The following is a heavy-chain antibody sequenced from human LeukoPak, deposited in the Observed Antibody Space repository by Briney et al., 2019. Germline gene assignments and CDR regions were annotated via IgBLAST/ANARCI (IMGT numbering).Heavy chain of an antibody. CDR2: INTDGSER. D-gene: IGHD6-19*01. CDR3: ARESGSSSGWYRYYFDY. Sequence: GGSLRLSCAASGFTISGHWMAWVRQAPGKGLEWVADINTDGSERYYVDSVRGRFTISRDNAKNSVYLQMNGLRAEDTAVYYCARESGSSSGWYRYYFDYWGQGTLVTVSS. V-gene: IGHV3-7*01. CDR1: GFTISGHW. J-gene: IGHJ4*02.